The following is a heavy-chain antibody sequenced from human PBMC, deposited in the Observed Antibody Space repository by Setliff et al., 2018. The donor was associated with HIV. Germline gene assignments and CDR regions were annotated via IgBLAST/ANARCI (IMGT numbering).Heavy chain of an antibody. V-gene: IGHV1-18*01. CDR3: ARGQNLEAFDI. J-gene: IGHJ3*02. Sequence: RASVKVSCKASGYTFTSYGISWVRQAPGQGLEWMGWISVYNGNTKYAQKVQGRVTMTTDTSTSTAYMDLRSLRSDDTAVYYCARGQNLEAFDIWGQGTMVTVSS. CDR1: GYTFTSYG. CDR2: ISVYNGNT. D-gene: IGHD1-1*01.